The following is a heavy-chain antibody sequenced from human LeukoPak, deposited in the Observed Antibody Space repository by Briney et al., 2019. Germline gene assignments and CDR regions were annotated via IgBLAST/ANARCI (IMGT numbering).Heavy chain of an antibody. Sequence: PSETLSLTCTVSGVSMSTSSYYWGWIRQPPGKGLEWIGSIYHSGSTYYNPSLKSRVTISVDTSKNQFSLKLSSVTAADTAVYYCARDRFVAAAGIRPWGQGTLVTVSS. CDR2: IYHSGST. CDR1: GVSMSTSSYY. J-gene: IGHJ4*02. CDR3: ARDRFVAAAGIRP. V-gene: IGHV4-39*07. D-gene: IGHD6-13*01.